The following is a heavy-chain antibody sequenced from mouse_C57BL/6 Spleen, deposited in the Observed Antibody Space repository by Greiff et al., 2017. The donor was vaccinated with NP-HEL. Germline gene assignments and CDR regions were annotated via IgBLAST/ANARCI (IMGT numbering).Heavy chain of an antibody. D-gene: IGHD1-1*01. CDR3: TSYYYGGFAY. J-gene: IGHJ3*01. V-gene: IGHV6-3*01. CDR1: GFTFSNYW. CDR2: IRLKSDNYAT. Sequence: EVKLVESGGGLVQPGGSMKLSCVASGFTFSNYWMNWVRQSPEKGLEWVAQIRLKSDNYATHYAESVKGRFTISRDDSKSSVYLQMNNLRAEDTGIYYCTSYYYGGFAYWGQGTLVTVSA.